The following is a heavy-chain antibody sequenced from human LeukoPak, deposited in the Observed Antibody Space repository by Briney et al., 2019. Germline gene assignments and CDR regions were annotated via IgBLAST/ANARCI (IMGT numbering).Heavy chain of an antibody. CDR2: IFHSGST. V-gene: IGHV4-4*02. D-gene: IGHD4-11*01. CDR1: GGFISSNNW. Sequence: KSSETLSLTCAVSGGFISSNNWWTWVRQPPGKGLEWIGEIFHSGSTNYNPSLKSRVTVSVDTSKNQFSLKLSSVTAADTAVYYCARVPDYSNKNWFDPWGQGTLVTVSS. CDR3: ARVPDYSNKNWFDP. J-gene: IGHJ5*02.